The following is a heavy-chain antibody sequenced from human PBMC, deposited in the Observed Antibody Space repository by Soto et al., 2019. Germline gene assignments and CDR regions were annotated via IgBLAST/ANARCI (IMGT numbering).Heavy chain of an antibody. Sequence: SETLSLTFTVSAGSIISRSYYWSWIRQPPGKGLEWRVSIYYSGSTYYNPSLRGRVTISVDTSKRQFSLKLSSVTAADTAVYYCARITKSCVVITYFDYWGQGTLVTVSS. CDR1: AGSIISRSYY. CDR2: IYYSGST. D-gene: IGHD3-22*01. J-gene: IGHJ4*02. CDR3: ARITKSCVVITYFDY. V-gene: IGHV4-39*01.